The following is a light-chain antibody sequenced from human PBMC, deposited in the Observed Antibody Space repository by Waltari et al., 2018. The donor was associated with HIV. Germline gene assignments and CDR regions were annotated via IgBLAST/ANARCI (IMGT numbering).Light chain of an antibody. J-gene: IGLJ2*01. CDR2: DVS. CDR1: SSDVSSYIY. Sequence: QSALTQPRSLSGSPGQSVTISCTGTSSDVSSYIYVSWYQRHPGTAPNLILYDVSERPSGVPDRFSGSKSGNTASLTISGLQAEDEADYYCCSYAGTYTFVVFGGGTKLTVL. CDR3: CSYAGTYTFVV. V-gene: IGLV2-11*01.